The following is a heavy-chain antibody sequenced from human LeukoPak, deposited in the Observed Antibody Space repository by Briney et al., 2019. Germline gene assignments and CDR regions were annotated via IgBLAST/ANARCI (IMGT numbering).Heavy chain of an antibody. Sequence: QPGRSLRLSCAASGFSFSSHGMHWVRQAPGKGLEWVAVISYDGGNKYYADSVKGRFTISRDNSKNTLYLQMDSLRAEDTAVYYCAKERLRYCGSTRCYGDGMDVWGQGTTVTVSS. CDR3: AKERLRYCGSTRCYGDGMDV. D-gene: IGHD2-2*01. J-gene: IGHJ6*02. V-gene: IGHV3-30*18. CDR2: ISYDGGNK. CDR1: GFSFSSHG.